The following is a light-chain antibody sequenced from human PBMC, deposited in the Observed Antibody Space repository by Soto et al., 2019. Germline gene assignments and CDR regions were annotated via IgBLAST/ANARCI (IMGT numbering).Light chain of an antibody. J-gene: IGKJ4*01. CDR1: QDINSW. Sequence: DVQMTQSPSSLSASVGDRVTITCRASQDINSWLAWYQQKPGQAPKSLIYAASSLQTGVPSRFSGSESGTDFTLTISSLQPEDSATYYCQQYNVYPFTFGGGTKVEIK. CDR3: QQYNVYPFT. V-gene: IGKV1D-16*01. CDR2: AAS.